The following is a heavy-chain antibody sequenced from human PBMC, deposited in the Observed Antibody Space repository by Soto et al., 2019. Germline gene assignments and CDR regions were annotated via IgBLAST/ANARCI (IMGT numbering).Heavy chain of an antibody. Sequence: PGESLKISCKGSGYSFTSYWISWVRQMPRKGLEWMGRIDPSDSYTNYSPSFQGHVTISAGKSISTAYLQWSSLKASDTAMYYCARHSTPQDDSSGYYVKYFDYWGQGTMVTVSS. V-gene: IGHV5-10-1*01. CDR2: IDPSDSYT. D-gene: IGHD3-22*01. J-gene: IGHJ4*02. CDR1: GYSFTSYW. CDR3: ARHSTPQDDSSGYYVKYFDY.